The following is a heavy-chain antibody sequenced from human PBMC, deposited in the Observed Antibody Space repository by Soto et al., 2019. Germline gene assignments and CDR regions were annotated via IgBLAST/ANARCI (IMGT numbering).Heavy chain of an antibody. CDR1: GGTFSSYT. CDR2: IIPILGIA. CDR3: RMEDGYSYFDY. Sequence: QVQLVQSGAEVKKPGSSVKVSCKASGGTFSSYTISWVRQAPGQGLEWMGRIIPILGIANYAQKFQGRVTITADKSTSTAYMELRSLRSEDTAGYYCRMEDGYSYFDYWGQGTLVTVSS. J-gene: IGHJ4*02. V-gene: IGHV1-69*02. D-gene: IGHD4-4*01.